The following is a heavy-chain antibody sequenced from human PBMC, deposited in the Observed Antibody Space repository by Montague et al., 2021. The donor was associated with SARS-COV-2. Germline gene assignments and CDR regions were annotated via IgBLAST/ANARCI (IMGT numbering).Heavy chain of an antibody. D-gene: IGHD1-26*01. V-gene: IGHV4-39*01. CDR3: VEIVGAADY. CDR2: IYYSGST. J-gene: IGHJ4*02. Sequence: SETLSLTCTVSGGSISSSSYYWGWIRQPPGKGLAWIGSIYYSGSTYYNPSLKSRVTISVDTSKNQFSLKLSSVTAADTAVYYCVEIVGAADYWGQGTLVTVSS. CDR1: GGSISSSSYY.